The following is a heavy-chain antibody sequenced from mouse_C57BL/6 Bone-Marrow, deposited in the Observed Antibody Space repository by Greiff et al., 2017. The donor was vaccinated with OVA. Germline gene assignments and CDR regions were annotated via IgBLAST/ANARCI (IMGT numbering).Heavy chain of an antibody. V-gene: IGHV5-6*01. CDR1: GFTFSSYG. Sequence: VQLQQSGGDLVKPGGSLKLSCAASGFTFSSYGMSWVRQTPDKRLEWVATISSGGSYTYYPDSVKGRFTISRDNAKNTLYLQMSSLKSEDTAMYYCARHYYGSSYSWYFDVWGTGTTVTVSS. CDR2: ISSGGSYT. CDR3: ARHYYGSSYSWYFDV. D-gene: IGHD1-1*01. J-gene: IGHJ1*03.